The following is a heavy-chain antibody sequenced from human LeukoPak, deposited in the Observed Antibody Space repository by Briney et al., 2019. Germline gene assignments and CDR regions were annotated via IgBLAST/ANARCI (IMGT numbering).Heavy chain of an antibody. J-gene: IGHJ3*02. Sequence: GRSLRLSCAVSGFTFSDYGMHWVRQAPGEGLVWVAAIWYDGRYSFYADSVKGRFTISRDNFKNTLYLQMNSLRAEDTAVYYCATDHRGPVDGIGCGEAFDIWGQGTMVTVSS. D-gene: IGHD6-19*01. CDR3: ATDHRGPVDGIGCGEAFDI. V-gene: IGHV3-33*01. CDR1: GFTFSDYG. CDR2: IWYDGRYS.